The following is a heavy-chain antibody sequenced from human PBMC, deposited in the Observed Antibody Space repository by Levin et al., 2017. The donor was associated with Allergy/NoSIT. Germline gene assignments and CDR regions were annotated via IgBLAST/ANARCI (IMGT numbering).Heavy chain of an antibody. V-gene: IGHV3-48*01. CDR1: KFSFSSYS. Sequence: PGESLKISCEASKFSFSSYSMSWVRQAPGKGLEWVSFIRSSSSTIYYANSVQGRFTISRDNAKNSLYLHMNSLRAEDTAVYYCARVYSNYRYYFDSWGQGTLVTVSS. J-gene: IGHJ4*02. D-gene: IGHD4-11*01. CDR2: IRSSSSTI. CDR3: ARVYSNYRYYFDS.